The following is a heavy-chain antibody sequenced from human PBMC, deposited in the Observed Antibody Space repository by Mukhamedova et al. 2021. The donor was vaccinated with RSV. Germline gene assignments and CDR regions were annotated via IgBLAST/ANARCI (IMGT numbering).Heavy chain of an antibody. CDR2: IKEDGSEI. Sequence: GLEWVATIKEDGSEIYYVDSVRGRFTISRANAKNSLYLQMSSLRAEDTAVYYCAREAFQMLIDYWGQGTLVTVSS. V-gene: IGHV3-7*03. CDR3: AREAFQMLIDY. D-gene: IGHD3-3*02. J-gene: IGHJ4*02.